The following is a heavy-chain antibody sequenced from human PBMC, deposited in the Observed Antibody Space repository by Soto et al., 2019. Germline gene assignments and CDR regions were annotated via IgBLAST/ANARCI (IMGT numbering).Heavy chain of an antibody. CDR1: GYTFTGYY. D-gene: IGHD6-19*01. CDR3: ARDGSSGWLNWFDP. V-gene: IGHV1-2*04. Sequence: ASVKVSCKASGYTFTGYYMHWVRQAPGQGLEWMGWINPNSGGTNYAQKFQGWVTMTRDTSISTAYMELSRLRSDDTAVYYCARDGSSGWLNWFDPWGQGTLGTVS. CDR2: INPNSGGT. J-gene: IGHJ5*02.